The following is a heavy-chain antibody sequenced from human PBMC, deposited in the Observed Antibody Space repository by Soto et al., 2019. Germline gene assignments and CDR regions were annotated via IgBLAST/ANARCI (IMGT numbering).Heavy chain of an antibody. J-gene: IGHJ4*02. CDR2: MNPNSGNT. Sequence: QVQLVQSGAEVKKPGASVKVSCKASGYTFTSYDINWVRQATGQGLEWMGWMNPNSGNTGYAQKFQGRVTMTSNTSIFTAKLELRSQRSEDTAVYYFAREKSGDYDYWGQGTLVTVSS. CDR1: GYTFTSYD. V-gene: IGHV1-8*01. D-gene: IGHD2-15*01. CDR3: AREKSGDYDY.